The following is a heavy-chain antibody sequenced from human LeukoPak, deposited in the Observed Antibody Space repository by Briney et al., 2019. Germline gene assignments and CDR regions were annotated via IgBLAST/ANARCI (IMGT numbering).Heavy chain of an antibody. Sequence: GGSLRLSCTPSGFTLSTYWMSWVRPAPRKGLEWVANINKDGSEKYYVDSVKGRFTISRDNAKNSLYLQMNSLRAEDTAVYYCALQWLVRGGGQGTLVTVSS. J-gene: IGHJ4*02. V-gene: IGHV3-7*01. CDR3: ALQWLVRG. CDR2: INKDGSEK. CDR1: GFTLSTYW. D-gene: IGHD6-19*01.